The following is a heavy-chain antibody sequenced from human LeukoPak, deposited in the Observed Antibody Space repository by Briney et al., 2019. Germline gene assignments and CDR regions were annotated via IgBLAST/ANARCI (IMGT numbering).Heavy chain of an antibody. CDR1: GVSISSYY. Sequence: SETLSLTCTVSGVSISSYYWSWIRQPPGKGLEWIGYIYYSGSTNYNPSLKSRVTISVDTSKNQFSLKLSSVTAADTAVHYCARHEPRKSFYSSSWIFDYWGQGTLVTVSS. J-gene: IGHJ4*02. V-gene: IGHV4-59*08. CDR3: ARHEPRKSFYSSSWIFDY. CDR2: IYYSGST. D-gene: IGHD6-13*01.